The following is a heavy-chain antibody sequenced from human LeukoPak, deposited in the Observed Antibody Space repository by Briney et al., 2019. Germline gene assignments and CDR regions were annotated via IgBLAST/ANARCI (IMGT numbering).Heavy chain of an antibody. V-gene: IGHV3-23*01. CDR2: ISHSGSSI. CDR3: AMAFDY. Sequence: PGGSLRLSCVASGFTFSNYLMNWVPQAPVKGLEWVSGISHSGSSIYYADSVKGRFTISRDNSKNTLYLQMDRLRVEDTAVYYCAMAFDYWGQGTLVTVSS. J-gene: IGHJ4*02. CDR1: GFTFSNYL.